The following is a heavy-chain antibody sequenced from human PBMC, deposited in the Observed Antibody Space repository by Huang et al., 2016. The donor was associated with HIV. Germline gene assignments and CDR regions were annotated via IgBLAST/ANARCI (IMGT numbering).Heavy chain of an antibody. V-gene: IGHV3-48*02. CDR2: ITSSGSTI. CDR3: ARDLGPKYYGAGSYYD. Sequence: DVQLVESGGGLVQPGGSLKLSCATSGFTFSNFHMNWFRQTPGKRLAWVSFITSSGSTIHYADSVKGRFTISRDNAKSSLYLQMSNLRDEDTAVYYCARDLGPKYYGAGSYYDWGQGTLVTVSS. CDR1: GFTFSNFH. D-gene: IGHD3-10*01. J-gene: IGHJ4*02.